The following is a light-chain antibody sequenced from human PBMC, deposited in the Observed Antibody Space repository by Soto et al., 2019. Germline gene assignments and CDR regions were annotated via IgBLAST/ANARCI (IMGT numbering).Light chain of an antibody. V-gene: IGLV2-8*01. J-gene: IGLJ2*01. CDR1: SSDVGGYNY. CDR3: SSYTHSDSVV. Sequence: QSALTQPPSASGSPGQSVTISCTGTSSDVGGYNYVSWYQQRPGKAPKLIIYEVTKRPSGVPDRFSGSKSGNTASLTVSGLQAEDEADYYCSSYTHSDSVVFGGGTKLTVL. CDR2: EVT.